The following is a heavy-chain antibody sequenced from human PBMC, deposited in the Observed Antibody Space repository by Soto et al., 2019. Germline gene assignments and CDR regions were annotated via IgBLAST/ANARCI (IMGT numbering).Heavy chain of an antibody. J-gene: IGHJ4*02. D-gene: IGHD6-13*01. CDR3: ARIGTLRAAGTSDY. Sequence: EVQLLESGGGLVQPGGSLRLSCAASGFTFSSYAMSWVRQAPGKGLEWVSVISGSGGSTYYADSVKGRFTISRDNSKNTLYLQMNSLRAEDTAVYYCARIGTLRAAGTSDYWGQGTLVTVSS. CDR1: GFTFSSYA. V-gene: IGHV3-23*01. CDR2: ISGSGGST.